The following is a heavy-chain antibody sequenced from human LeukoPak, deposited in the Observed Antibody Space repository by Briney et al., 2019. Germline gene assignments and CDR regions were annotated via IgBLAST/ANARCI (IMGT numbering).Heavy chain of an antibody. Sequence: SETLSLTCTVSGGSISSRSYYWGWIRQPPGKGLEWIGSFYYSVSTYYNPSLKSRVTISAHTSKNQFSLKLSSVTAADTAVYYCARPVLIAMWVYFDYWGQGTLVTVSS. CDR1: GGSISSRSYY. V-gene: IGHV4-39*01. D-gene: IGHD3-22*01. CDR3: ARPVLIAMWVYFDY. J-gene: IGHJ4*02. CDR2: FYYSVST.